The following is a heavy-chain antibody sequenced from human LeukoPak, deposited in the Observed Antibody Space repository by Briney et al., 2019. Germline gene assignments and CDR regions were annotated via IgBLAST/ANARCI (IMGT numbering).Heavy chain of an antibody. J-gene: IGHJ4*02. CDR2: INHNGST. CDR3: ARAGTDYYGSGSITIYYFDY. Sequence: SETLSLTCAVYGGSFSGYYWSWIRQPPGKGLEWIGEINHNGSTNYNPSLKSRVTISVDTSKNQFSLKLSSVTAADTAVYYCARAGTDYYGSGSITIYYFDYWGQGTLVTVSS. CDR1: GGSFSGYY. V-gene: IGHV4-34*01. D-gene: IGHD3-10*01.